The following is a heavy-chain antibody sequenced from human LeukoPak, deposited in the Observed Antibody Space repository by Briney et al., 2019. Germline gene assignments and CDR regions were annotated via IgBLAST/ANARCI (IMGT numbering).Heavy chain of an antibody. J-gene: IGHJ6*02. CDR2: ISTTGSDT. V-gene: IGHV3-11*06. CDR3: ARGHFGLDV. Sequence: PGGSLRLSCAASGFTFSDYYMTWVRQAPVKGLEWVSSISTTGSDTKYADSVKGRFTVSRDNAKNSLYLQMNGLRVEDTAVYSCARGHFGLDVWGQGTTVTVSS. CDR1: GFTFSDYY.